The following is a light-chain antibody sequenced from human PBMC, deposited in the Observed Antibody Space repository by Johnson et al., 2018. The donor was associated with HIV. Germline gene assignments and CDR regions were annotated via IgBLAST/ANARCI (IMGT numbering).Light chain of an antibody. J-gene: IGLJ1*01. CDR1: SSNIGNNY. Sequence: QSVLTQPPSVSAAPGQKVTISCSGSSSNIGNNYVSWYQQLPGTAPKLLIYDDNKRPSGIPARFSGSSSVTSAPLCFTGLQPGAEADYYCGTWDSSLSARDGFGTGPKVTVL. CDR3: GTWDSSLSARDG. CDR2: DDN. V-gene: IGLV1-51*01.